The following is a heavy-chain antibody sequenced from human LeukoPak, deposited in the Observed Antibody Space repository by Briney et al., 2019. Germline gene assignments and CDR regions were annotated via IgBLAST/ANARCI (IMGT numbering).Heavy chain of an antibody. CDR2: IKSKTDGGTT. V-gene: IGHV3-15*01. D-gene: IGHD3-9*01. Sequence: PGGSLRLSCAASGFTFDDYGMSWVRQAPGKGLEWVGRIKSKTDGGTTDYAAPVKGRFTISRDDSKNTLYLQMNSLKTEDTAVYYCTTSGRLLTGYYFWGQGTLVTVSS. CDR3: TTSGRLLTGYYF. CDR1: GFTFDDYG. J-gene: IGHJ4*02.